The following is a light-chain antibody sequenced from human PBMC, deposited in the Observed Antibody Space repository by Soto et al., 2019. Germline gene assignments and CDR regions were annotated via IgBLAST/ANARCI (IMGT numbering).Light chain of an antibody. V-gene: IGKV3D-15*01. J-gene: IGKJ3*01. Sequence: EIVMTQSPATLSVSPGERATLSCRASQSVSSNLAWYQQKPGQAPRLLIYGASSRATGIPDRFSGSGSGTDFTLTISSLQPEDFATYYCQQLDSYPRTFGPGTKVDIK. CDR1: QSVSSN. CDR2: GAS. CDR3: QQLDSYPRT.